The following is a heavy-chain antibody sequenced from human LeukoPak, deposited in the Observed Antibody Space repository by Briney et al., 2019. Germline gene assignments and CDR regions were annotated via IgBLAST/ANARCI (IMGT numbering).Heavy chain of an antibody. CDR2: INPNSGGT. J-gene: IGHJ4*02. CDR3: AREESPRYSSSWYNY. CDR1: GYTFTGYY. V-gene: IGHV1-2*02. Sequence: GASVKVSCKASGYTFTGYYMHWVRQAPGQGLEWMGWINPNSGGTNYAQKFQGRVTMTRDTSTSTVYMELSSLRSEDTAVYYCAREESPRYSSSWYNYWGQGTLVTVSS. D-gene: IGHD6-13*01.